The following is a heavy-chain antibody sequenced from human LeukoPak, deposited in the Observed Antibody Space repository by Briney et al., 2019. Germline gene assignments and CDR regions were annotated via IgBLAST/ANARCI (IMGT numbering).Heavy chain of an antibody. CDR2: IDPSGGST. Sequence: ASVKVSCKASGYTFTSYYIHWVRQAPGQGLEWMGIIDPSGGSTNYAQKFQGRVTITADKSTSTAYMELSSLRSEDTAVYYCASGALLEDYSYGSGDYWGQGTLVTVSS. CDR3: ASGALLEDYSYGSGDY. D-gene: IGHD5-18*01. V-gene: IGHV1-46*01. J-gene: IGHJ4*02. CDR1: GYTFTSYY.